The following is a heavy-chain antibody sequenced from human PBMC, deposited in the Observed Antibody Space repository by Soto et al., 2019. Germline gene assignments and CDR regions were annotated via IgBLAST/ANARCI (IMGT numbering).Heavy chain of an antibody. V-gene: IGHV3-64D*06. J-gene: IGHJ4*02. CDR3: VKLGGSYYPYFDD. CDR2: ISSNGGST. CDR1: GFTFSSYA. Sequence: GGSLRLSCSASGFTFSSYAMHWVRQAPGKGLEYVSAISSNGGSTYYADSVKGRFTISRDNSKNTLYLQMSSLRAEDTAVYYCVKLGGSYYPYFDDRGQGTLVTVSS. D-gene: IGHD1-26*01.